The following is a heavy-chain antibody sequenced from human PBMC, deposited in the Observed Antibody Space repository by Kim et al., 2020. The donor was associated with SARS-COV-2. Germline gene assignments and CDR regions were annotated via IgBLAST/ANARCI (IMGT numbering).Heavy chain of an antibody. CDR2: TYYRSKWYN. CDR1: GDSVSSNSAA. CDR3: ARESGYCSSTSCYAYYYYGMDV. V-gene: IGHV6-1*01. D-gene: IGHD2-2*01. Sequence: SQTLSLTCAISGDSVSSNSAAWNWIRQSPSRGLEWLGRTYYRSKWYNDYAVSVKSRITINPDTSKNQFSLQLNSVTPEDTAVYYCARESGYCSSTSCYAYYYYGMDVWGQGTTVTVSS. J-gene: IGHJ6*02.